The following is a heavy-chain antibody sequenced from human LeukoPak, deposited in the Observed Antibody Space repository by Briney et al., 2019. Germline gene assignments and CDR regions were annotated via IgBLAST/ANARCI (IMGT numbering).Heavy chain of an antibody. Sequence: ASVKVSCMASGYTFTSYGISWVRQAAGQGLEWMGWISAYNGNTNYAQKLQGRVTMTTDTSTSTAYMELRSLRSDDTAVYYCARELITMVRGVIVHSYYYGMDVWGKGTTVTVSS. CDR1: GYTFTSYG. D-gene: IGHD3-10*01. CDR3: ARELITMVRGVIVHSYYYGMDV. J-gene: IGHJ6*04. CDR2: ISAYNGNT. V-gene: IGHV1-18*04.